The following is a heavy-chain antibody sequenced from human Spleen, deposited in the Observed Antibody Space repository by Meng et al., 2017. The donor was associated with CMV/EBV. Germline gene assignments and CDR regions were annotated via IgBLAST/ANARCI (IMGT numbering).Heavy chain of an antibody. Sequence: GESLKISCAASGFNFSNYRMNWVRQAPGKGLEWVSSISRSSDYIYYSDSVRGRFTISRDNAKNSLYLQMSSLRAEDTAVYYCARDLVSRGGYWGQGTLVTVSS. CDR1: GFNFSNYR. V-gene: IGHV3-21*01. CDR3: ARDLVSRGGY. D-gene: IGHD3-10*01. J-gene: IGHJ4*02. CDR2: ISRSSDYI.